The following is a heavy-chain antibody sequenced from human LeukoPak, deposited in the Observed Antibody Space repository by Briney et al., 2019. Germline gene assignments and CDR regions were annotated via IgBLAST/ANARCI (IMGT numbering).Heavy chain of an antibody. Sequence: GGSLRLSCAASGFTFSSYAMHWVRQAPGKGLEWVAVISYDGSNKYYADSVKGRFTISRDNSKNTLFLLMNSLRAEDTAVYYCAKDGRAFDIWGQGTMVTVSS. CDR2: ISYDGSNK. J-gene: IGHJ3*02. V-gene: IGHV3-30-3*01. CDR3: AKDGRAFDI. CDR1: GFTFSSYA.